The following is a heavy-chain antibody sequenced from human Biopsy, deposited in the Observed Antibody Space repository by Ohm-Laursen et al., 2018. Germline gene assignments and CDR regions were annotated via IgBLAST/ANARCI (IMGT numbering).Heavy chain of an antibody. V-gene: IGHV1-69*13. J-gene: IGHJ4*02. CDR3: ARGPHSGSHSCFDY. CDR2: IIPMFGTA. D-gene: IGHD1-26*01. Sequence: SVKVSCKASGYTSTDYYMHWVRQAPGQGLEWMGGIIPMFGTANYAQMFQGRVTISADESTSTSYMELSSLTTEDTAIYYCARGPHSGSHSCFDYWGRGTLVTVSS. CDR1: GYTSTDYY.